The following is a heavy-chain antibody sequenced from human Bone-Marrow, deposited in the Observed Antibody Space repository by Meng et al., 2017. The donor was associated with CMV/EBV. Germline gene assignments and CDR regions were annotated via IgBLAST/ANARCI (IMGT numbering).Heavy chain of an antibody. V-gene: IGHV3-7*01. CDR3: ATYYYDSSGYYPLGY. CDR2: IKQDGSEK. D-gene: IGHD3-22*01. Sequence: GESLKISCVASGFTFSSYWMSWVRQAPGKGLEWVANIKQDGSEKYYVDSVKGQFTISRDNAKNSLYLQMNSLRAEDTAVYYCATYYYDSSGYYPLGYWGQGTLVTVSS. J-gene: IGHJ4*02. CDR1: GFTFSSYW.